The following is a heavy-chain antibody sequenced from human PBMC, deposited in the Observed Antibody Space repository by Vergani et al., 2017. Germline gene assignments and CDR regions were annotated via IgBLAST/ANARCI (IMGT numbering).Heavy chain of an antibody. CDR3: AVRPRVNLVWGEIVSKRTFDYPRERGMLADS. CDR2: INNDGHT. Sequence: QVQLQQWGAGVVKPSGTLSLTCAVFGESFSSFYWSWIRQPPGKGLEWIGEINNDGHTNYNPSLESRVTVSRDTAKNQFSLNLMSVTAADTAMYCCAVRPRVNLVWGEIVSKRTFDYPRERGMLADS. D-gene: IGHD1-26*01. V-gene: IGHV4-34*02. CDR1: GESFSSFY. J-gene: IGHJ5*01.